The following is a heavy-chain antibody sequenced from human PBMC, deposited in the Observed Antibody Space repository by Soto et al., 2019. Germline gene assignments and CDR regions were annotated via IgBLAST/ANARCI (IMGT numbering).Heavy chain of an antibody. CDR3: AAQPSDSSGYYGSYYFDY. V-gene: IGHV1-58*01. D-gene: IGHD3-22*01. CDR1: GFTFTSSA. Sequence: SVKVSCKASGFTFTSSAVQWVRQARGQRLEWIGWIVVGSGNTNYAQKFQERVTITRDMSTGTAYMELSSLRSEDTAVYYCAAQPSDSSGYYGSYYFDYWGQGTLVTVSS. J-gene: IGHJ4*02. CDR2: IVVGSGNT.